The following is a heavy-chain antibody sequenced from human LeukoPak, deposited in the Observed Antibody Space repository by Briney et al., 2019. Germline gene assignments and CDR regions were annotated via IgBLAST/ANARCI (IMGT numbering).Heavy chain of an antibody. CDR2: SYHSGST. CDR1: GDPITSQSDS. J-gene: IGHJ4*02. D-gene: IGHD5-12*01. CDR3: AREYSGFDY. V-gene: IGHV4-61*08. Sequence: SETLSLTCTVSGDPITSQSDSKWTWIRQPPGKGLEWLGYSYHSGSTNYNPSLKSRVTISVDTSKKQFSLKLTSVTAADTAIYYCAREYSGFDYWGQGTLVTVSS.